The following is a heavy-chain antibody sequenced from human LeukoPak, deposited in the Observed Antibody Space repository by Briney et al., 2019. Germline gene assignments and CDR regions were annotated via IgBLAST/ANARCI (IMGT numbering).Heavy chain of an antibody. J-gene: IGHJ4*02. CDR1: GGSISSYY. CDR2: IYTSGST. V-gene: IGHV4-4*07. CDR3: ARGPTRVAVAGSYFDY. Sequence: SETLSLTYTVSGGSISSYYWSWIRPPAGKGLEWIGRIYTSGSTNYNPSLKSRVTMSVDTSKNQFSLKLSSVTAADTAVYYCARGPTRVAVAGSYFDYWGQGTLVTVSS. D-gene: IGHD6-19*01.